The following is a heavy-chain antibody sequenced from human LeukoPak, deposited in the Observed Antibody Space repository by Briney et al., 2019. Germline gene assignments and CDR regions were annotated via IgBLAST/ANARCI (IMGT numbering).Heavy chain of an antibody. V-gene: IGHV4-59*01. Sequence: SETLSLTCTVSGGSISSYYWSWIRQPPGKGLEWIGYIYYSGSTKYNPSLKSRVTISADTSKNQFSLKLTSVTAADTAVYYCARDSGRYCSGGSCYVNWFDPWGPGTLVTVSS. J-gene: IGHJ5*02. CDR1: GGSISSYY. CDR3: ARDSGRYCSGGSCYVNWFDP. CDR2: IYYSGST. D-gene: IGHD2-15*01.